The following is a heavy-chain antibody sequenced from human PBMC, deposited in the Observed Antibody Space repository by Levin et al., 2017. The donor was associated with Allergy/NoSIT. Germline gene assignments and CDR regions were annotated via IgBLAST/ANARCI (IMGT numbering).Heavy chain of an antibody. CDR1: GYTFTGYY. CDR3: AREGGSGVDAFDI. V-gene: IGHV1-2*06. Sequence: HGESLKISCKASGYTFTGYYMHWVRQAPGQGLEWMGRINPNSGGTNYAQKFQGRVTMTRDTSISTAYMELSRLRSDDTAVYYCAREGGSGVDAFDIWGQGTMVTVSS. D-gene: IGHD6-19*01. J-gene: IGHJ3*02. CDR2: INPNSGGT.